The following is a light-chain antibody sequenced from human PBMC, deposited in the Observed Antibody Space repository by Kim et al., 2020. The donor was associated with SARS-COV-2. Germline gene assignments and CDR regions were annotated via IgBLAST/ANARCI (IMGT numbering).Light chain of an antibody. V-gene: IGLV2-14*03. CDR1: SSDVGAYNY. J-gene: IGLJ3*02. Sequence: GQSITISCAVTSSDVGAYNYVSWFQQHPGKAPKLMIYDVNNRPSGVSNRFSGSKSGNTASLTISGLQAEDEADYFCASYTTSDTLVFGGGTQLTVL. CDR3: ASYTTSDTLV. CDR2: DVN.